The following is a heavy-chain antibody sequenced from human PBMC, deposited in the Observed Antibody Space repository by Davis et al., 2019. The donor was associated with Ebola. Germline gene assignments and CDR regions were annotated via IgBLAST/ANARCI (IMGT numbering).Heavy chain of an antibody. CDR1: GYTFTSYG. Sequence: ASVKVSCKASGYTFTSYGISWVRQAPGQGLEWMGWISAYNGNTNYAQKLQGRVTMTTDTSTSTAYMELRSLRSDDTAVYYCARVRFLEWGPWYYYYMDVWGKGTTVTVSS. V-gene: IGHV1-18*04. CDR2: ISAYNGNT. CDR3: ARVRFLEWGPWYYYYMDV. D-gene: IGHD3-3*01. J-gene: IGHJ6*03.